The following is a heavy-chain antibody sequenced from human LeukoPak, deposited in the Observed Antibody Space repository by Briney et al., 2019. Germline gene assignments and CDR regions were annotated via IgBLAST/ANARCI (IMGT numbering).Heavy chain of an antibody. CDR1: IDSITNYY. Sequence: SETLSLTCTVSIDSITNYYWNCIRQPPGKGLEWIGYIYHSGNTNYNPPLKSRLPKFMSPSKNQFALELNSVTAADTAVYYCARGNYGSGSYYVVDFDYWGRGTLVSVSS. J-gene: IGHJ4*02. V-gene: IGHV4-59*12. D-gene: IGHD3-10*01. CDR3: ARGNYGSGSYYVVDFDY. CDR2: IYHSGNT.